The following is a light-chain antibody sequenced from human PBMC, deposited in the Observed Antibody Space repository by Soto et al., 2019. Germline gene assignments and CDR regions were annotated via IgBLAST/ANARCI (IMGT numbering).Light chain of an antibody. CDR1: SGHSSYA. CDR2: LNSDGSH. Sequence: QSVLTQSPSASASLGASVKLTCTLSSGHSSYAIAWHQQQPEKGSRYLMKLNSDGSHSKGDGIPDRFSGSSSGAERYLTISSLQSEDEADYYCQTWGTGILVFGGGTKVTVL. CDR3: QTWGTGILV. V-gene: IGLV4-69*01. J-gene: IGLJ2*01.